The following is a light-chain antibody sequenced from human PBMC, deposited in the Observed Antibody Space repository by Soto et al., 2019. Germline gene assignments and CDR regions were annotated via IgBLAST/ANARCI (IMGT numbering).Light chain of an antibody. Sequence: ESVLTQSPGTLSLSPGERATLSCRASQSVSSNYLAWYQQKPGQAPRLLIYGASTRATGIPDRFSGSGSGTDFTLTISRLEPEDSAVYYCQQYDTSATFGQGTKLEI. CDR1: QSVSSNY. V-gene: IGKV3-20*01. J-gene: IGKJ2*01. CDR3: QQYDTSAT. CDR2: GAS.